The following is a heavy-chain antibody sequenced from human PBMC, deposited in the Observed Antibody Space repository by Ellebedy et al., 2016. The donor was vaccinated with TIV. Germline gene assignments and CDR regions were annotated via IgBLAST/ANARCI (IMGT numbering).Heavy chain of an antibody. CDR3: ARDPALPRGRFDP. CDR2: IHYRGST. J-gene: IGHJ5*02. CDR1: GGSISDSDYY. V-gene: IGHV4-39*07. Sequence: MPSETLSLTCTVSGGSISDSDYYWDWIRQPPGKGLEWIGSIHYRGSTYYNPSLQSRVTISVDTSKNQFSLNLSSVTAADTAVYYCARDPALPRGRFDPWGQGTLVTVSS.